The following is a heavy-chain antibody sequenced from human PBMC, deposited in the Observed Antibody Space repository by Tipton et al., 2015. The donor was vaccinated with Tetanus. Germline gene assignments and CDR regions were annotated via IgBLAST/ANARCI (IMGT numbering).Heavy chain of an antibody. V-gene: IGHV5-51*01. J-gene: IGHJ2*01. CDR2: IDPRDSET. CDR3: ARRRSAILSGSYHWYFDI. CDR1: GYNFTHYS. Sequence: QLVQSGAEVGKPGESLKISCRGSGYNFTHYSIGWVRQMPGKGLEWVGIIDPRDSETFQGHVTISADKSISTAHLRWSSLEASDTAIYYCARRRSAILSGSYHWYFDIWGRGTLVIVSS. D-gene: IGHD3-9*01.